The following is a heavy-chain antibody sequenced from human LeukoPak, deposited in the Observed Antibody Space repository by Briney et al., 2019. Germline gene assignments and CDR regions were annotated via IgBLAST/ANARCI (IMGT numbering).Heavy chain of an antibody. D-gene: IGHD1-1*01. Sequence: PSETLSLTCTVSGASISSGGYYWSWIRQHPGKGLEWIGYIFYSGSTYYNPSLKSRVIISVDTSKNQFSLKLSSVTAADTAVYYCARDGWTGTTSSAFDIWGQGTMVTVSS. CDR1: GASISSGGYY. V-gene: IGHV4-31*03. CDR3: ARDGWTGTTSSAFDI. J-gene: IGHJ3*02. CDR2: IFYSGST.